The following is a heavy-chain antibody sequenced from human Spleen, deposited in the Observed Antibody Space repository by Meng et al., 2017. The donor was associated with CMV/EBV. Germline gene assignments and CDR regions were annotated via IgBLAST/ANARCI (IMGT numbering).Heavy chain of an antibody. D-gene: IGHD3-10*01. CDR3: ARDPRVNGMDV. V-gene: IGHV3-53*01. CDR2: IYSGGST. CDR1: GFTVSLNY. J-gene: IGHJ6*02. Sequence: GESLKISCTASGFTVSLNYMSWVRQAPGKGLEWVSVIYSGGSTYYADSVKGRFTISRDNSRNTLYLQMNSLRAEDTAVYYCARDPRVNGMDVWGQGTTVTVSS.